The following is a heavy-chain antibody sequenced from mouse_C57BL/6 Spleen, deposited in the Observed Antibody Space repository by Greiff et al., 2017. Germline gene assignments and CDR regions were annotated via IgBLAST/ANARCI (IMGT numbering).Heavy chain of an antibody. V-gene: IGHV10-1*01. Sequence: DVMLVESGGGLVQPKGSLKLSCAASGFSFNTYAMNWVRQAPGKGLEWVARIRSKSNNYATYYADSVKDRFTISRDDSESMLYLQMNNLKTEDTAMYYCVRQGGTTVVDWYFDVWGTGTTVTVSS. CDR3: VRQGGTTVVDWYFDV. CDR2: IRSKSNNYAT. D-gene: IGHD1-1*01. CDR1: GFSFNTYA. J-gene: IGHJ1*03.